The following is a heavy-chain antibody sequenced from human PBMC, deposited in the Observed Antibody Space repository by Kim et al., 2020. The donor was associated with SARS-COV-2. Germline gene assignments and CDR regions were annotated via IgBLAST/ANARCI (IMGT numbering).Heavy chain of an antibody. J-gene: IGHJ4*02. Sequence: ASVKVSCKASGYTFTSYPMHWVRQAPGQRLEWMGWINAGNGNTKYSQKFQGRVTITRDTYARIAYMELSSLRSEDTAVYYCAGGYYGSGVNTMGYWGQGTLVTVSS. CDR3: AGGYYGSGVNTMGY. CDR1: GYTFTSYP. CDR2: INAGNGNT. D-gene: IGHD3-10*01. V-gene: IGHV1-3*01.